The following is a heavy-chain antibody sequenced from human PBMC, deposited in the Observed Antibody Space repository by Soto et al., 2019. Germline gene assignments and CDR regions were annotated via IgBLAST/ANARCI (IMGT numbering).Heavy chain of an antibody. CDR3: ARTKVQGGYDSSAFDI. Sequence: SVKVSFKASGGTFSSYTISWVRQAPGQGLEWMGRIIPILGIANYAQKFQGRVTITADKSTSTAYMELSSLRSEDTAVYYCARTKVQGGYDSSAFDIWAQGTMVTVSS. D-gene: IGHD5-12*01. J-gene: IGHJ3*02. CDR1: GGTFSSYT. V-gene: IGHV1-69*02. CDR2: IIPILGIA.